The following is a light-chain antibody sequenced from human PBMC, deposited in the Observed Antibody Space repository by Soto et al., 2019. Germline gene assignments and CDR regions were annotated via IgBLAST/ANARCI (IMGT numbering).Light chain of an antibody. CDR3: QHRSKWPLT. J-gene: IGKJ4*01. CDR1: QSVSSY. Sequence: EIVLTQSPATLSLSPGERATLSCRASQSVSSYLAWYQQKPGQAPRLLIYDASNRATGIPARFSGSGSGTDFTLTISSLEPEDFALYYCQHRSKWPLTFGGGTKVEIK. CDR2: DAS. V-gene: IGKV3-11*01.